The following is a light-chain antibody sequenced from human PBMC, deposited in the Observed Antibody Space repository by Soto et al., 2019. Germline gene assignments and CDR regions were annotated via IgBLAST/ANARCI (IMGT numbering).Light chain of an antibody. CDR3: QQLNSYPRT. V-gene: IGKV1-9*01. CDR1: QGISSY. J-gene: IGKJ1*01. CDR2: AAS. Sequence: DIQLTQSPSFLSASVGDRVTITCRASQGISSYLAWYQHKPGKAPKLLIYAASTLQSGFPSRFSGSGSGTEFTLTISSLQPEDFSNYYCQQLNSYPRTFGQGTKVEIK.